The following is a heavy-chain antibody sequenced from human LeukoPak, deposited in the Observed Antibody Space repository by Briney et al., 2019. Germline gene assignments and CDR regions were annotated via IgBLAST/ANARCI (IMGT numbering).Heavy chain of an antibody. CDR2: INHSGST. CDR3: ARGKKQGYCSSTSCYSAYYYYMDV. V-gene: IGHV4-34*01. D-gene: IGHD2-2*02. J-gene: IGHJ6*03. Sequence: PSETLSLTCAVYGGSFSGYYWSWIRQPPGKGPEWIGEINHSGSTNYNPSLKSRVTISVDTSKNQFSLKLSSVTAADTAVYYCARGKKQGYCSSTSCYSAYYYYMDVWGKGTTVTVSS. CDR1: GGSFSGYY.